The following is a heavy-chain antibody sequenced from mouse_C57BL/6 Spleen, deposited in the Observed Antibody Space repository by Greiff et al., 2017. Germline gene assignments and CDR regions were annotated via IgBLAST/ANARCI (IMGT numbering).Heavy chain of an antibody. CDR3: ARGRLLRRYWWYAMDY. V-gene: IGHV1-50*01. CDR1: GYTFTSYW. J-gene: IGHJ4*01. Sequence: QVQLQQPGAELVKPGASVKLSCKASGYTFTSYWMQWVKQRPGQGLEWIGEIDPSDSYTKYNQKFKGKATLTVDTSSSTAYIPLCSLTCGDSAVYSCARGRLLRRYWWYAMDYWGQGTSVTVSS. D-gene: IGHD1-1*01. CDR2: IDPSDSYT.